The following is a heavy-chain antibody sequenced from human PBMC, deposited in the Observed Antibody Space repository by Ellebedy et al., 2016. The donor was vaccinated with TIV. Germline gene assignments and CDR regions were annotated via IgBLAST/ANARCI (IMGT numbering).Heavy chain of an antibody. Sequence: GESLKISCAASGFTFSHYGMHWVRQGTGKGLEWVSAIGTAGDTYYPGSVKGRFTISRENAKNSLYLQITSLRAEDTAVYYCARVRFGDTAVDYWGQGTLVTVSS. D-gene: IGHD2-21*01. CDR1: GFTFSHYG. J-gene: IGHJ4*03. CDR3: ARVRFGDTAVDY. V-gene: IGHV3-13*01. CDR2: IGTAGDT.